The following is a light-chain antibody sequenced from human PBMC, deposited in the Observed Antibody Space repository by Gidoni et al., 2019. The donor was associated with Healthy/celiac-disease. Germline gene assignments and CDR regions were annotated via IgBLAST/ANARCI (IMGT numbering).Light chain of an antibody. J-gene: IGKJ1*01. CDR2: WAS. CDR1: QSVLYSSNNKNY. Sequence: DLVMTQSPASLALSLGERATINCKSSQSVLYSSNNKNYLAWYPQKPGQPPKLLIYWASTRESGVPDRFSGSGSGTDFTLTISSLQAEDVAVYYCQQYYSTPWTFGQGTKVEIK. V-gene: IGKV4-1*01. CDR3: QQYYSTPWT.